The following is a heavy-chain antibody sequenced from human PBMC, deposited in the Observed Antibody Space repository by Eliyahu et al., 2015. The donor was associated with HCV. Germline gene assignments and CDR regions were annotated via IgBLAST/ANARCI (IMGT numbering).Heavy chain of an antibody. D-gene: IGHD3-22*01. CDR2: IDWDDDK. V-gene: IGHV2-70*01. J-gene: IGHJ4*02. CDR3: ARIPPGYYDSSGYYPEHYFDY. CDR1: GFSLSTSGMC. Sequence: QVTLRESGPALVKPTQTLTLTCTFSGFSLSTSGMCVSWIRQPPGKALEWLALIDWDDDKYYSTSLKTRLTISKDTSKNQVVLTMTNMDPVDTATYYCARIPPGYYDSSGYYPEHYFDYWGQGTLVTVSS.